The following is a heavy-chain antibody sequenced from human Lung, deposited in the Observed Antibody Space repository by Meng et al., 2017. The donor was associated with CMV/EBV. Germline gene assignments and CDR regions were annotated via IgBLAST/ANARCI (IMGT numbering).Heavy chain of an antibody. J-gene: IGHJ4*02. CDR3: ASFDHIPRRNYFDY. Sequence: VQPPDSGRGLVEPSQTLSLTCTVSGGSMSSGNYYWSWIRQPPGKGLEWIGYIHHSGSAYYNPSLKSRVSISVDTSKNQFSLNLNSMTAADTAVYYCASFDHIPRRNYFDYWGQGTLVTVSS. CDR2: IHHSGSA. CDR1: GGSMSSGNYY. D-gene: IGHD2-21*01. V-gene: IGHV4-30-4*01.